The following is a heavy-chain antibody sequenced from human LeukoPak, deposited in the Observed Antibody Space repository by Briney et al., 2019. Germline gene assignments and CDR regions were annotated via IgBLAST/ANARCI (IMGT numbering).Heavy chain of an antibody. V-gene: IGHV4-39*07. CDR2: IYYSGST. CDR3: ARGVRLLWFGESRQNWFNP. J-gene: IGHJ5*02. Sequence: SETLSLTCTVSGGSISSSSYYWGWIRQPPGKGLEWIGSIYYSGSTYYNPSLKSRVTISVDTSKNQFSLKLSSVTAADTAVYYCARGVRLLWFGESRQNWFNPWGQGTPVTVSS. CDR1: GGSISSSSYY. D-gene: IGHD3-10*01.